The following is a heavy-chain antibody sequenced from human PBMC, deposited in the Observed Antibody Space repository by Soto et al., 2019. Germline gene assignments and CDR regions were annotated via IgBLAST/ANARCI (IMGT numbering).Heavy chain of an antibody. CDR3: ARDLGWNDLLNTYYYGMDV. D-gene: IGHD1-1*01. CDR2: FYRGGST. J-gene: IGHJ6*02. Sequence: EVQLVETGGGLIQPGGSLRLSCEVSGFSVSDSSMSWVRKAPGKGLEWVSVFYRGGSTDYADSVKGRGTVSRDTFKNTLFLQMDSLTVEDTAVYCCARDLGWNDLLNTYYYGMDVWGQGTTVTVS. CDR1: GFSVSDSS. V-gene: IGHV3-53*02.